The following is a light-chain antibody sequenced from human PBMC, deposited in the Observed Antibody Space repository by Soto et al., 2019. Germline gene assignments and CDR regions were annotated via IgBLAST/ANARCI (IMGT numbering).Light chain of an antibody. Sequence: EFVLTQSAGTLSLSPGERATLSCRASQSVSSSYLAWYQHKPGQAPRLLIYGASSRATGIPDRFSGSGSGTDFTLTISRLEPEDFAVYYCQQYGSSPRTFGQGTKVDI. V-gene: IGKV3-20*01. CDR1: QSVSSSY. CDR3: QQYGSSPRT. J-gene: IGKJ1*01. CDR2: GAS.